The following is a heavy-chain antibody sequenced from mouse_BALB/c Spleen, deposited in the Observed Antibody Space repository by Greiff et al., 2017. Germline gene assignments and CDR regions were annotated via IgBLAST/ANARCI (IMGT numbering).Heavy chain of an antibody. CDR1: GFSLTGYG. CDR2: IWGDGST. V-gene: IGHV2-6-7*01. D-gene: IGHD2-14*01. CDR3: ARDGKVRYYAMDY. Sequence: VKLMESGPGLVAPSQSLSITCTVSGFSLTGYGVNWVRQPPGKGLEWLGMIWGDGSTDYNSALKSRLSISKDNSKSQVFLKMNSLQTDDTARYYCARDGKVRYYAMDYWGQGTSVTVSS. J-gene: IGHJ4*01.